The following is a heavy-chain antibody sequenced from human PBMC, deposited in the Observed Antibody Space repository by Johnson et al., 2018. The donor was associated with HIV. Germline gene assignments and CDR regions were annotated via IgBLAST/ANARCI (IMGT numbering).Heavy chain of an antibody. D-gene: IGHD3-3*01. Sequence: VQLLESGEGLVKPGGSLRLSCAVSGFTVSSNYMSWVRQAPGKGLEWVSVIYSGGSTYYADSVKGRFTISRDNSKNTLYLQMNSLRAEDTAVYYCARDQSGQYYNFWSGYFNAFDIWGQGTMVTVSS. V-gene: IGHV3-66*01. CDR1: GFTVSSNY. CDR2: IYSGGST. J-gene: IGHJ3*02. CDR3: ARDQSGQYYNFWSGYFNAFDI.